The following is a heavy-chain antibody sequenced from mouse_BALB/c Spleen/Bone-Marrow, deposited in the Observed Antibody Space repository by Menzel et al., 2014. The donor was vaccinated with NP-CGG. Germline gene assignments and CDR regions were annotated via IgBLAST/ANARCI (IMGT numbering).Heavy chain of an antibody. CDR1: GYAFTNYL. Sequence: QFQLQQSAAELVRPGTSVNVSCKASGYAFTNYLIEWVKQRPGQGLEWIGVINPGSGGTNYNEKFKGKATLTADKSSSTAYMQLGSLTSDDSAVFFCARNANWLFDYWGQGTLVTVSA. D-gene: IGHD4-1*01. CDR3: ARNANWLFDY. J-gene: IGHJ3*01. CDR2: INPGSGGT. V-gene: IGHV1-54*01.